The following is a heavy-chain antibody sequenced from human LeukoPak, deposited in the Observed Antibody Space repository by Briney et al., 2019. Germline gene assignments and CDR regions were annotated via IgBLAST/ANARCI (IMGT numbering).Heavy chain of an antibody. Sequence: SVKVSCKASGGTFSSYAISWVRQAPGQGPEWMGRIIPILGIANYAQEFQGRVTITADKSTSTAYMELSSLRSEDTAVYYCAEARRFQHWGQGTLVTVSS. V-gene: IGHV1-69*04. D-gene: IGHD1-26*01. CDR2: IIPILGIA. J-gene: IGHJ1*01. CDR1: GGTFSSYA. CDR3: AEARRFQH.